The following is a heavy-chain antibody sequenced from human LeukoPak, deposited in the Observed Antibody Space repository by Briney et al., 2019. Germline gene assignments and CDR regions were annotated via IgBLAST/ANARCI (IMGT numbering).Heavy chain of an antibody. CDR3: ARLPSNCSGGSCYSGYFQH. J-gene: IGHJ1*01. D-gene: IGHD2-15*01. CDR1: GFTFSSYA. Sequence: GGSLRLSCAASGFTFSSYAMHWARQAPGKGLEYVSAISSNGGSTYYANSVKGRFTISRDNSKNTLYLQMGSLRAEDTAVYYCARLPSNCSGGSCYSGYFQHWGQGTLVTVSS. CDR2: ISSNGGST. V-gene: IGHV3-64*01.